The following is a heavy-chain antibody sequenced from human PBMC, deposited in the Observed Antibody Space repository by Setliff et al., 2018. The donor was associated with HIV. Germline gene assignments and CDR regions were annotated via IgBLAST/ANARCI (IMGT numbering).Heavy chain of an antibody. CDR2: ISSSSSYI. Sequence: GGSLRLSCAASGFTFSSYSMNWVRQAPGKGLEWVSSISSSSSYIYYADSVKGRFTISRDNAKNSLYLQMNSLRAEDTAVYYCARGSSSWPSYFDYWGQGTRVTVSS. CDR1: GFTFSSYS. V-gene: IGHV3-21*01. J-gene: IGHJ4*02. CDR3: ARGSSSWPSYFDY. D-gene: IGHD6-13*01.